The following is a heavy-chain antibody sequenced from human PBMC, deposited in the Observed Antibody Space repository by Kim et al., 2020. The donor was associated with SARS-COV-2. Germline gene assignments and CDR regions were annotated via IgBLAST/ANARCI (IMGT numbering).Heavy chain of an antibody. Sequence: GGSLRLSCAASGFTFSSYSMNWVRQAPGKGLEWVSYISSSSSTIYYADSVKGRFTISRDNAKNSLYLQMNSLRDEDTAVYYCARALDSSSWYSGYFQHWGQGTLVTVSS. CDR2: ISSSSSTI. CDR1: GFTFSSYS. V-gene: IGHV3-48*02. CDR3: ARALDSSSWYSGYFQH. D-gene: IGHD6-13*01. J-gene: IGHJ1*01.